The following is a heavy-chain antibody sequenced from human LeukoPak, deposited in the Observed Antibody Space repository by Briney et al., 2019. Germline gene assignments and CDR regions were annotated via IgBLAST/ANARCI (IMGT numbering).Heavy chain of an antibody. Sequence: GSLRLSCAASGFTFSSYSMNWVRQAPGKGLEWVSYISSSSSTIYYADSVKGRFAISRDNAKNSLYLQMNSLRAEDTAVYYCARAPHDSSGYFDYWGQGTLVTVSS. D-gene: IGHD3-22*01. V-gene: IGHV3-48*04. CDR1: GFTFSSYS. CDR3: ARAPHDSSGYFDY. CDR2: ISSSSSTI. J-gene: IGHJ4*02.